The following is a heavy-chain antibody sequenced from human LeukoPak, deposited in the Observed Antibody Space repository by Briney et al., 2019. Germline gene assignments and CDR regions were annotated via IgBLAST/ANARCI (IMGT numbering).Heavy chain of an antibody. Sequence: LXXSXXXXGXSFXGHWMHWARQLPXKXLVWVSRISPTGSTTSYADSVKGRFTVSRDNAKNKLYLQVNNLRAEDTAVYYCARGPNSNWSGLDFWGQGTLLTVSS. CDR1: GXSFXGHW. D-gene: IGHD6-6*01. CDR3: ARGPNSNWSGLDF. V-gene: IGHV3-74*01. CDR2: ISPTGSTT. J-gene: IGHJ4*02.